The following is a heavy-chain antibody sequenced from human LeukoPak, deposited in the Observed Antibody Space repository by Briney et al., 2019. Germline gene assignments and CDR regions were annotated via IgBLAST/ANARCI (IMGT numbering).Heavy chain of an antibody. CDR2: VSGSASNT. Sequence: GGSLRLSCAASGFTFSNYAMSWVRQAPGKGLEWVSTVSGSASNTYYADSVKGRFTISRDNSKNTLYLQMNSLRAEDTAVYYCAKGASEYQLLSDYYYYGMDVWGQGTTVTVSS. D-gene: IGHD2-2*01. V-gene: IGHV3-23*01. CDR1: GFTFSNYA. CDR3: AKGASEYQLLSDYYYYGMDV. J-gene: IGHJ6*02.